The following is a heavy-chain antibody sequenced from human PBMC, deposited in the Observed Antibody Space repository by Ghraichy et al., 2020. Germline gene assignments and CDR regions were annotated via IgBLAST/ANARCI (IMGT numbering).Heavy chain of an antibody. V-gene: IGHV6-1*01. CDR3: ARDKWYYGMDV. CDR1: GDSLSTNTAA. D-gene: IGHD1-26*01. Sequence: SQTLSLTCVISGDSLSTNTAAWIWIRQSPSRGLEWLGKTYYRSKWYNDYAVSVKSRITVNPDTSKNQLSLQLSSVTREDTAVYYCARDKWYYGMDVWGHGTTVTVSS. J-gene: IGHJ6*02. CDR2: TYYRSKWYN.